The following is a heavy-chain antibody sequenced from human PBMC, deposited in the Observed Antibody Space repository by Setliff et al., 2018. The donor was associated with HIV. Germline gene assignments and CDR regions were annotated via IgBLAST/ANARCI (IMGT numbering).Heavy chain of an antibody. J-gene: IGHJ6*03. CDR3: ARDLAYCSGGSCYRPFLYYFYYMDV. CDR1: GYSFSEYY. V-gene: IGHV1-2*02. Sequence: ASVKVSCKASGYSFSEYYTHWVRQAPGQGLEWMGWVIPDTGKTYYAQKFQGRVTMTSDTSTNTAYLEVNRLTSDDTAIYFCARDLAYCSGGSCYRPFLYYFYYMDVWGNGTTVTVSS. CDR2: VIPDTGKT. D-gene: IGHD2-15*01.